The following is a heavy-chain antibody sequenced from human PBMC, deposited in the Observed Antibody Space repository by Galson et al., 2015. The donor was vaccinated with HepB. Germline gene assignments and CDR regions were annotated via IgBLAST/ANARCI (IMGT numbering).Heavy chain of an antibody. CDR2: IWYDGTNK. V-gene: IGHV3-33*01. Sequence: SLRLSCAASGFIFSSYGMHWVRQAPGKGLEWVAVIWYDGTNKYYADSVKGRFTISRDNSKNTLYLQMNSLRAEDSAVYYCVRTLGSGSHFDHWGQGTLVTVSS. J-gene: IGHJ4*02. CDR3: VRTLGSGSHFDH. D-gene: IGHD3-3*01. CDR1: GFIFSSYG.